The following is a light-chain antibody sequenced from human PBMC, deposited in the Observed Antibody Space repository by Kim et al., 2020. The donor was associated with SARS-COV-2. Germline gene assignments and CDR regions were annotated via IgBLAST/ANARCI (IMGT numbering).Light chain of an antibody. V-gene: IGKV3-11*01. CDR1: QSVSTY. CDR2: DVS. Sequence: LSPGERATVSCRASQSVSTYSAWYQQKSGQAPRLLIYDVSERATGIPARFSGSGSGTDFTLTISSLEPEDSAVYYCQQRTKWPWTFGQGTKVEIK. CDR3: QQRTKWPWT. J-gene: IGKJ1*01.